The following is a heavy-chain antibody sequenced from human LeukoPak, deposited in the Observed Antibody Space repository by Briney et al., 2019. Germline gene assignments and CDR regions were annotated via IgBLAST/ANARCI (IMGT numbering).Heavy chain of an antibody. CDR1: GFTFSSYW. CDR2: IKQDGSEK. D-gene: IGHD2-2*01. V-gene: IGHV3-7*01. CDR3: ASTRYCSSPSCFDDAFDI. Sequence: GGSLRLSCAASGFTFSSYWMSWVRQAPGKGREWVANIKQDGSEKYYVDSVKGRFTISRDNAKNSLYLQMNSLRAEDTAVYYCASTRYCSSPSCFDDAFDIWGQGTMVTVSS. J-gene: IGHJ3*02.